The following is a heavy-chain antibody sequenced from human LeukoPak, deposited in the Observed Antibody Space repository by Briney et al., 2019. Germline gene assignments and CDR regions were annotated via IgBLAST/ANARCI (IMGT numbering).Heavy chain of an antibody. CDR3: ARGDSSGYYPPFDY. V-gene: IGHV7-4-1*02. Sequence: GASVKVSCKASGYTFTSYGMSWVRQAPGQGLEWMGWINTNTGNPTYAQGFTGRFVFSLDTSVSTAYLQISSLKAEDTAVYYCARGDSSGYYPPFDYWGQGTLVTVSS. J-gene: IGHJ4*02. CDR2: INTNTGNP. D-gene: IGHD3-22*01. CDR1: GYTFTSYG.